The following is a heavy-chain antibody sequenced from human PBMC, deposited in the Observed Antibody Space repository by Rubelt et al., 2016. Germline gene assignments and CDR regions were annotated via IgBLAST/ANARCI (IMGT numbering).Heavy chain of an antibody. V-gene: IGHV3-33*08. CDR2: IQIDGAAT. CDR1: GFNFSSYA. J-gene: IGHJ4*02. CDR3: ARASCAGGNCFPDDY. D-gene: IGHD2-15*01. Sequence: GGGVFQPGRSLRLSCAASGFNFSSYAMHWVRQAPGKGLEWLTVIQIDGAATYYADSGKGRFAISRDNSKNKLFLQVNSLRPEDTAVYYCARASCAGGNCFPDDYWGQGTLVTISS.